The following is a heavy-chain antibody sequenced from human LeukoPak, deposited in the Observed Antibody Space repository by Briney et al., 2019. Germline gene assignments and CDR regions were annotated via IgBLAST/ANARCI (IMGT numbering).Heavy chain of an antibody. CDR1: GGSISSRGYS. D-gene: IGHD1-26*01. V-gene: IGHV4-30-2*01. CDR2: IYHTGSP. J-gene: IGHJ2*01. Sequence: KPSETLSLTCAVSGGSISSRGYSWSWIRQPPGKGLEWIGYIYHTGSPNYNPSLKSRVTISVDTFKNQFSLKLTSVTAADTAVYYCARESGSYDPRYFDLWGRGTLVTVSS. CDR3: ARESGSYDPRYFDL.